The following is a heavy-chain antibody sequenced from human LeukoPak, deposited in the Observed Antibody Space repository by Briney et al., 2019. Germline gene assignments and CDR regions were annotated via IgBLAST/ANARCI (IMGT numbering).Heavy chain of an antibody. CDR1: GGSISSSSYY. J-gene: IGHJ4*02. Sequence: SETLSLTCTVSGGSISSSSYYWGWIRQPPGKGLEWIGSIYYSGSTYYNPSLKSRVTISVDTSKNQFSLKLSSVTAADTAVYYCARGGSGWYGDYWGQGTLVTVSS. CDR2: IYYSGST. D-gene: IGHD6-19*01. CDR3: ARGGSGWYGDY. V-gene: IGHV4-39*07.